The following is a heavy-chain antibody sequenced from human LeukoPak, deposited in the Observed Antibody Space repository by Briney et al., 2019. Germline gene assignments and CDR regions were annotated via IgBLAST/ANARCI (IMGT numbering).Heavy chain of an antibody. CDR3: ARLDRFCGAGSCSDF. J-gene: IGHJ4*02. V-gene: IGHV4-39*01. Sequence: SETLSLTCTVSGGSISSSSYYWGWIRRPPGKGLEWIGSIFYTGSTYYNPSLKSRVIISVDTSENQFSLKLTSVTAADTALYYCARLDRFCGAGSCSDFWGQGALVIVSS. CDR2: IFYTGST. CDR1: GGSISSSSYY. D-gene: IGHD2-15*01.